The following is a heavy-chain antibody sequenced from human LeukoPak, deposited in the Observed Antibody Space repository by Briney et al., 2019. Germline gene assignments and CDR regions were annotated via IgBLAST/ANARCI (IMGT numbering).Heavy chain of an antibody. J-gene: IGHJ4*02. Sequence: GGSLRLSCAASGFTFSSYAMSWVRQAPGKGLEWVSAISGSGGSTYYADSVKGRFTISRDNSKNSLYLQMNSLRTEDTALYYCAKDGKSSSWYDYWGQGTLVTVSS. D-gene: IGHD6-13*01. CDR3: AKDGKSSSWYDY. CDR2: ISGSGGST. CDR1: GFTFSSYA. V-gene: IGHV3-23*01.